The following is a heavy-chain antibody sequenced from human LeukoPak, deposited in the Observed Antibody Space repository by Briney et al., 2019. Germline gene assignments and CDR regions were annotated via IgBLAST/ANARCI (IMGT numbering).Heavy chain of an antibody. J-gene: IGHJ4*02. V-gene: IGHV3-23*01. CDR3: AKRPYCSGTVCYHIDY. CDR2: ISGSGGSA. Sequence: AGGSLRLSCAASGFTFSSYAMSWVRQAPGKGMEWVSTISGSGGSAYYADSVKGRFTISRDNSKNTVYLQLNSPRAEDTALYYCAKRPYCSGTVCYHIDYWGQGTLVTVSS. D-gene: IGHD2-15*01. CDR1: GFTFSSYA.